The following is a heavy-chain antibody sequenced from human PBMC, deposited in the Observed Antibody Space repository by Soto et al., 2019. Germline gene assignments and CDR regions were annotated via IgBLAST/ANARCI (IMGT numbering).Heavy chain of an antibody. D-gene: IGHD6-19*01. Sequence: QVLLQESGPGLVKPSGTLSLTCAVSSGSISSSNWWGWVRQPAGKGLEWIGEIYHSETTKYNPSLKRQVTISVDKSKNQFSLKLSSVTAADTAVYYCASLIAVANYWGQGTLVTVSS. CDR1: SGSISSSNW. CDR3: ASLIAVANY. CDR2: IYHSETT. J-gene: IGHJ4*02. V-gene: IGHV4-4*02.